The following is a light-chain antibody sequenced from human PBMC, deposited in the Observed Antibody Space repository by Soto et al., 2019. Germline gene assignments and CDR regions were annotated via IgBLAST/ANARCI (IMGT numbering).Light chain of an antibody. CDR3: QQYVTSSPRT. CDR2: GIS. J-gene: IGKJ1*01. V-gene: IGKV3-20*01. Sequence: EIVLTQSPGTLSLSPGERATLSCRASQSVSGYLAWYQQEPGQAPRLLMYGISRRATGIPDRFSGSGSGTDFTLTITRPEPEDFAVYYCQQYVTSSPRTFGQGTKVDIK. CDR1: QSVSGY.